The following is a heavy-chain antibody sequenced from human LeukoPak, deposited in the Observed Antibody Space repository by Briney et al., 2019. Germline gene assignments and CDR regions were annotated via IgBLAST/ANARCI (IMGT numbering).Heavy chain of an antibody. Sequence: SETLSLTCTVSGVSISSSNSYWGWIRQPPGKGLEWIGSIYYTGNTYYNASLKSQVSISIDTSKNQFSLQLNSVTPEDTAVYYCASSSLRGSDAFDIWGQGTMVTVSS. D-gene: IGHD3-16*01. J-gene: IGHJ3*02. CDR1: GVSISSSNSY. CDR2: IYYTGNT. CDR3: ASSSLRGSDAFDI. V-gene: IGHV4-39*01.